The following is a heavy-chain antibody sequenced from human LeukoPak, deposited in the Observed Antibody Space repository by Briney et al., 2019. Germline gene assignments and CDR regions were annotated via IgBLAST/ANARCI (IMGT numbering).Heavy chain of an antibody. J-gene: IGHJ4*02. CDR2: ISWNGGST. D-gene: IGHD1-1*01. Sequence: GGSLRLSCAASGFTFDDYAMNWVRQAPGKGLEWVSLISWNGGSTYYADSVKGRFTISRDNSKNSLYLQMNSLRAEDTALYYCETDWSNALGDWGQGTLVTVSS. V-gene: IGHV3-43D*04. CDR1: GFTFDDYA. CDR3: ETDWSNALGD.